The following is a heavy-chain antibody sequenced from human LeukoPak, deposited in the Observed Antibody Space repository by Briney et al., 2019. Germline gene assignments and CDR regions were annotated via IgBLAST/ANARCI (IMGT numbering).Heavy chain of an antibody. CDR1: GFTFSSYW. D-gene: IGHD3-22*01. CDR3: ARGDSYDSSGYYSKEYYYYYYGMDV. J-gene: IGHJ6*02. CDR2: INSDGSST. Sequence: GGSLRLSCAASGFTFSSYWMHWVRQAPGKGLVWVSRINSDGSSTSYADSVKGRFTISRDNAKNTLYLQMNSLRAEDTAVYYCARGDSYDSSGYYSKEYYYYYYGMDVWGQGTTVTVSS. V-gene: IGHV3-74*01.